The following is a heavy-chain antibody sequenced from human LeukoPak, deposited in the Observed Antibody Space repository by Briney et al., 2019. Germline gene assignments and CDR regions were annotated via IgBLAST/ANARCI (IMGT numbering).Heavy chain of an antibody. D-gene: IGHD3-9*01. CDR2: ISWNSGSI. Sequence: PGGSLRLSCAASGFTFDDYAMHWVRQAPGKGLEWVSGISWNSGSIGYADSVKGRFTISRDNAKNSLYLQMNSLRAEDMALYYCAKGQNDILTEDYFDYWGQGTLVTVSS. V-gene: IGHV3-9*03. CDR1: GFTFDDYA. CDR3: AKGQNDILTEDYFDY. J-gene: IGHJ4*02.